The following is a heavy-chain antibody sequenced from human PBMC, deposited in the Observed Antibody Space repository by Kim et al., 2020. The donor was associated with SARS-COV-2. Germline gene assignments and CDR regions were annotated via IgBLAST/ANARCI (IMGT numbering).Heavy chain of an antibody. CDR3: ARGVRAPLWLLGYFDL. J-gene: IGHJ2*01. V-gene: IGHV4-34*01. D-gene: IGHD5-18*01. CDR1: GGSFSGYY. CDR2: INHSGST. Sequence: SETLSLTCAVYGGSFSGYYWSWIRQPPGKGLEWIGEINHSGSTNYNPSLKSRVTISVDTSKNQFSLKLSSVTAADTAVYYCARGVRAPLWLLGYFDLWGRGTLVTVSS.